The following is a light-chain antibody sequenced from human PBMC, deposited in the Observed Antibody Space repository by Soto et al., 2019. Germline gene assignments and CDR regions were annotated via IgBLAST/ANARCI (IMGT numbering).Light chain of an antibody. Sequence: AIEMTQSPSSLSASVGDTVTITCRASQGIGKDLAWFQQRPGKAPKLLIYGASGLQNGVPSRFSGSGSGTDSTLTISGLQPEDFATYFCLQDFNYPWTFGQGTKVEI. CDR2: GAS. CDR3: LQDFNYPWT. CDR1: QGIGKD. J-gene: IGKJ1*01. V-gene: IGKV1-6*01.